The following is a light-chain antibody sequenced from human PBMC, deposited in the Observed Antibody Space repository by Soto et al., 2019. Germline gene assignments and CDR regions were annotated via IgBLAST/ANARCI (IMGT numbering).Light chain of an antibody. V-gene: IGKV2-28*01. CDR3: MQGLQMPFT. CDR1: QSLLHSNGYNY. CDR2: LGS. J-gene: IGKJ4*01. Sequence: DIVMTQSPLSLPVTPGEPASISCRSSQSLLHSNGYNYLDWYLLKPGQSPQLLIYLGSNRASGVPDRISGSGSGTDFTLKINRVEAEDVGIYYCMQGLQMPFTFGGGTKVEIK.